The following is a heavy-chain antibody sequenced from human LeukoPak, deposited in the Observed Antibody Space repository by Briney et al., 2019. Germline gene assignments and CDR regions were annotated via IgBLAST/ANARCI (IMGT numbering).Heavy chain of an antibody. CDR3: ARGPPPDFDY. V-gene: IGHV4-4*07. J-gene: IGHJ4*02. CDR2: IYTSGTT. CDR1: GGSISNSY. Sequence: PSETLSLTCTVSGGSISNSYWSWIRQPAGKGLEWIGRIYTSGTTDYNPSLKSRVTMSVDMSKNQFSLKVSSVTAADTAVYYCARGPPPDFDYWGQGTLVTVSS.